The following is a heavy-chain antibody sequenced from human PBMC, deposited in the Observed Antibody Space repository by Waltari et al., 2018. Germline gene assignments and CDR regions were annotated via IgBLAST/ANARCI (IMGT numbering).Heavy chain of an antibody. Sequence: QLQLQESGPGLVKPSETLSLTCTVSGGSISSSNYYWGWIRQPPGKGLEWIGRIYYGGSTYYNPSLKSRVTISGDTSKNQFYLKLNSVTAADTAVHYCARSGYYDSSGYYWWFDPWGQGTLVTVSS. CDR3: ARSGYYDSSGYYWWFDP. D-gene: IGHD3-22*01. J-gene: IGHJ5*02. CDR1: GGSISSSNYY. CDR2: IYYGGST. V-gene: IGHV4-39*01.